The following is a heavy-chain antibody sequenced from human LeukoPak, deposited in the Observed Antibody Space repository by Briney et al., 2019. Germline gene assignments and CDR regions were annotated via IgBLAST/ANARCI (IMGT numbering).Heavy chain of an antibody. V-gene: IGHV4-59*01. J-gene: IGHJ5*02. CDR3: ARGRTYGSGSYSANWFDP. CDR2: MYSSGSA. Sequence: SETLSLTCTVSSGSISSYYRSWIRQPPGKGLEWIGYMYSSGSANYNPSLKSRVTMSVDTSKDQFSLKLSSVTAADTAVYYCARGRTYGSGSYSANWFDPWGQGTLVTVSS. D-gene: IGHD3-10*01. CDR1: SGSISSYY.